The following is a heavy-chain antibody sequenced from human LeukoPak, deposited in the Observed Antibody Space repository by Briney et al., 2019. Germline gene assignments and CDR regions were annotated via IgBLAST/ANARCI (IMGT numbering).Heavy chain of an antibody. CDR2: ISYDGSEK. Sequence: GRALRLSSAAPGFTFSDYALHWVRQAPGKGLEWVAVISYDGSEKYFADSVQGRFTISRDNSKNTLSLQMNSRRAANTAVYYCARERYGYFDYWGEGTLVTVSS. CDR3: ARERYGYFDY. D-gene: IGHD3-9*01. J-gene: IGHJ4*02. V-gene: IGHV3-30*04. CDR1: GFTFSDYA.